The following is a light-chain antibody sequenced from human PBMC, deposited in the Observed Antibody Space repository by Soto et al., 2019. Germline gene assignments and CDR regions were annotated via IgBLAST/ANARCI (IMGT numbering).Light chain of an antibody. Sequence: IGMSQSPATLSVSPGERATLSCRASESVSSNLAWYQQKPGQAPRLLIYGASTRATGIPARISGSGSGTEFTLTISSLQPDDFATYYCQHYKCYSEAFGQGTKVDIK. V-gene: IGKV3-15*01. CDR2: GAS. CDR1: ESVSSN. CDR3: QHYKCYSEA. J-gene: IGKJ1*01.